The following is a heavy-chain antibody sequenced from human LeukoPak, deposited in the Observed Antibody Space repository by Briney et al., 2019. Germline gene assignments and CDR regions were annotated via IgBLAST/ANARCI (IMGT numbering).Heavy chain of an antibody. V-gene: IGHV3-66*01. D-gene: IGHD2-8*01. CDR3: ARDRSGVIDY. J-gene: IGHJ4*02. CDR1: GFTVSSNY. CDR2: IYSGGST. Sequence: GGSLRLSCAASGFTVSSNYMSWVRQAPGKGLEWVSVIYSGGSTYYADSVKGRLTISRDNSKNTLYLQMNSLRAEDTAVYYCARDRSGVIDYWGQGTLVTVSS.